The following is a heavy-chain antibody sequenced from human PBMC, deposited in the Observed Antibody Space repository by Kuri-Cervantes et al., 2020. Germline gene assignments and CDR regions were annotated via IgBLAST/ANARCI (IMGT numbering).Heavy chain of an antibody. V-gene: IGHV1-46*01. CDR3: ARGAQRYYYDSSGYKDY. J-gene: IGHJ4*02. Sequence: ASVKVSCKASGYTFTGYYMHWVRQAPGQGLEWMGIINPSGGSTSYAQKFQGRVTMTRDTSTSTVYMELSSLRSEDTAVYYCARGAQRYYYDSSGYKDYWGQGTLVTDSS. D-gene: IGHD3-22*01. CDR1: GYTFTGYY. CDR2: INPSGGST.